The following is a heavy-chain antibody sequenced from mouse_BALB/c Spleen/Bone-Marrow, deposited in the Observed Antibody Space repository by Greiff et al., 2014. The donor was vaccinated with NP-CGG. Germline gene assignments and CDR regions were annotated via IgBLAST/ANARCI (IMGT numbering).Heavy chain of an antibody. D-gene: IGHD2-1*01. J-gene: IGHJ3*01. V-gene: IGHV2-2*02. CDR3: ARGNYGAWFTH. CDR1: GFSLTKHG. CDR2: IWGGGST. Sequence: QVQLQQSGPGLVQPSQSLSITCTVSGFSLTKHGVHWIRQSPGKGLEWLGVIWGGGSTDYNAAFVTRLGISKDNSKSQVVFKMNSLEVNDRAMYYCARGNYGAWFTHWGQGTLVTVSA.